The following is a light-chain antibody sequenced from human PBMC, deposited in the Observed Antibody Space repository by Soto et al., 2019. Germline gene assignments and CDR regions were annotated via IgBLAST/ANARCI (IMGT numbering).Light chain of an antibody. Sequence: DIQMTQSPSSLSASVGDRVTITCRASQGIRNDLGWYQQRQGKAPKRLIYAACSLQIGVPSRFSGSGSGREFALTIRSLQPEEFAIYYLFQHNTYPVTFRQGTKVEIK. CDR1: QGIRND. CDR3: FQHNTYPVT. CDR2: AAC. V-gene: IGKV1-17*01. J-gene: IGKJ1*01.